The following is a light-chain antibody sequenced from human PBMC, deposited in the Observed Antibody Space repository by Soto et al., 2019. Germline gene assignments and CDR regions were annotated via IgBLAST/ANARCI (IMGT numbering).Light chain of an antibody. CDR2: GAS. CDR3: EQRANWPPALS. Sequence: EIVLTQSPATLSLSPGERATLSCRASQSVGTLLNWYQHKPGQAPRLLIYGASNRAAGVPARFSGSGAGTDFTLIISSVEPEDFALYYCEQRANWPPALSFGGGTHVEIK. CDR1: QSVGTL. J-gene: IGKJ4*01. V-gene: IGKV3-11*01.